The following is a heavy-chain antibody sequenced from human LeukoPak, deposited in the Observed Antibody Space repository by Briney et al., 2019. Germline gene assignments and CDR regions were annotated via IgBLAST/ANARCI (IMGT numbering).Heavy chain of an antibody. Sequence: SVKASCKASGGTFSSYAISWVRQAPGQGLEWMGRIIPILGIANYAQKLQGRVTMTTDTSTSTAYMELRSLRSDDTAVYYCARDPFDYWGQGTLVTVSS. V-gene: IGHV1-69*04. CDR2: IIPILGIA. J-gene: IGHJ4*02. CDR1: GGTFSSYA. CDR3: ARDPFDY.